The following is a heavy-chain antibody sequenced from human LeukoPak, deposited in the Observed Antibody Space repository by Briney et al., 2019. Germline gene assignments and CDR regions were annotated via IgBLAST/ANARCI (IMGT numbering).Heavy chain of an antibody. J-gene: IGHJ5*02. V-gene: IGHV4-4*07. Sequence: SETLSLTCTVSGGSISSYDWSWIRQPAGKGLEWIGRIYNSGSSNYNPSLKSRVTISVDTSKNQFSLKLSSVTAADTAVYYCARWGGSSSEINWFDPWGQGTLVTVSS. CDR2: IYNSGSS. CDR3: ARWGGSSSEINWFDP. CDR1: GGSISSYD. D-gene: IGHD1-26*01.